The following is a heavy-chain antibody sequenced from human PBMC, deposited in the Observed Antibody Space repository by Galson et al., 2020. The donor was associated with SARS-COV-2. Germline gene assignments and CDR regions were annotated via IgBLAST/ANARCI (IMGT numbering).Heavy chain of an antibody. CDR2: IYYSGSP. V-gene: IGHV4-39*01. Sequence: SETLSLTCSVSGGSIRSSGFYLGWVRQPPGKGLEWIGSIYYSGSPYYNPSLKSRVTLSVDTSKNQFSLKLRSATAADTAVYYCATPGDTSVWWVQDNWGQGSLVAVSS. D-gene: IGHD1-26*01. J-gene: IGHJ4*02. CDR1: GGSIRSSGFY. CDR3: ATPGDTSVWWVQDN.